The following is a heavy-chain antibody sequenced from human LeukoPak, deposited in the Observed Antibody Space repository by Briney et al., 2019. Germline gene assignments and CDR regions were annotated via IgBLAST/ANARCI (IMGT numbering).Heavy chain of an antibody. CDR1: DDSISSSSFY. J-gene: IGHJ4*02. V-gene: IGHV4-39*01. D-gene: IGHD2-15*01. CDR2: IYYSGST. Sequence: PSETLSLTCTVSDDSISSSSFYWGWIRQPPGKGLEWNGSIYYSGSTYYNPSLKSRVTISVDTSKNQFSLRLSSVTAADTAMYYCARHVFVRYCSGGSCYFDFWGQGALVTVSS. CDR3: ARHVFVRYCSGGSCYFDF.